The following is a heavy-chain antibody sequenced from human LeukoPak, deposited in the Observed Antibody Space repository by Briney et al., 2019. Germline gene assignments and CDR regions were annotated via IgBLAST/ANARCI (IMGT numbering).Heavy chain of an antibody. CDR2: IRYDGSNK. J-gene: IGHJ4*02. CDR3: AKDEGYCSGGSCSNYFDY. D-gene: IGHD2-15*01. CDR1: GLTFSSYW. V-gene: IGHV3-30*02. Sequence: GGSLRLSCAASGLTFSSYWMHWVRQAPGKGLEWVAFIRYDGSNKYYADSVKGRFTISRDNSKNTLYLQMNSLRAEDTAVYYCAKDEGYCSGGSCSNYFDYWGQGTLVTVSS.